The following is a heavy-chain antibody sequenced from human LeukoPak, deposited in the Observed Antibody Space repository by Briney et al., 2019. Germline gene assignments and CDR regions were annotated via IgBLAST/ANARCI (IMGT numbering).Heavy chain of an antibody. CDR2: VYHSGGA. CDR1: GVSISSDNW. Sequence: PSETLSLTCAVCGVSISSDNWWTWVRQPPGKGLEWIGEVYHSGGANYKPSLKSRVTISVDTSRNHFSLKLTSVTAADTAVYFCAYNRNFALDNWGQGTLVTVSS. J-gene: IGHJ4*01. V-gene: IGHV4/OR15-8*01. CDR3: AYNRNFALDN. D-gene: IGHD1-14*01.